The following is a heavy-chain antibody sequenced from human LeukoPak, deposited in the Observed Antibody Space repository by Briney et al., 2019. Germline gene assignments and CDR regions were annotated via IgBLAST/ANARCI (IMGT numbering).Heavy chain of an antibody. CDR2: INPNSGGT. J-gene: IGHJ4*02. CDR3: ARVNPPSAWELRRYYFDY. Sequence: ASVKVSCKASGGTFSSYAISWVRQAPGQGLEWMGWINPNSGGTNYAQKLQGRVTMTTDTSTSTAYMELRSLRSDDTAVYYCARVNPPSAWELRRYYFDYWGQGTLVTVSS. CDR1: GGTFSSYA. D-gene: IGHD1-26*01. V-gene: IGHV1-18*01.